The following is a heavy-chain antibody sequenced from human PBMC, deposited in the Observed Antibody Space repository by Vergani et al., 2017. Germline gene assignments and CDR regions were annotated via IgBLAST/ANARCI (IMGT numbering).Heavy chain of an antibody. Sequence: EVELVQSGPEMRKPGESLKISCKGSEYSFGNYWIGWVRQMPGKGLEWMGIIYPADSDTRYSPSIQGQVTISADKSISTAFLQWDSLQASNTALYYCARHTTYTDSWGQGTLVTVSS. CDR2: IYPADSDT. D-gene: IGHD1-1*01. J-gene: IGHJ4*02. CDR3: ARHTTYTDS. CDR1: EYSFGNYW. V-gene: IGHV5-51*01.